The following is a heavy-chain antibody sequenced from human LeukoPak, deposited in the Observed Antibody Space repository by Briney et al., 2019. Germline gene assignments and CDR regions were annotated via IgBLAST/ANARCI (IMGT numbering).Heavy chain of an antibody. V-gene: IGHV3-38-3*01. Sequence: GGSLRLSCAASGFTVSSNEMSWVRQAPGKGLEWVSSISGGSTYYADSVKGRFTISRDNSKNTLYLRMNSLRAEDTAVYYCAKVEDIVVVPAAMYFQHWGQGTLVTVSS. CDR3: AKVEDIVVVPAAMYFQH. J-gene: IGHJ1*01. CDR2: ISGGST. CDR1: GFTVSSNE. D-gene: IGHD2-2*01.